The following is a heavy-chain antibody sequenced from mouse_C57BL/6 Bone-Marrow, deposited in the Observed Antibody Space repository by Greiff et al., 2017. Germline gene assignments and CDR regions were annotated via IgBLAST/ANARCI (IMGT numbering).Heavy chain of an antibody. J-gene: IGHJ4*01. D-gene: IGHD1-1*01. Sequence: VKLQESGPGLVQPSQSLSITCTVSGFSLTSYGVHWVRQSPGKGLEWLGVIWSGGSTDYNAAFISRLSISKDNSKSQVFFKMNSLQADDTAIYYCARNYSYGSSPYYYAMDYWGQGTSVTVSS. CDR3: ARNYSYGSSPYYYAMDY. V-gene: IGHV2-2*01. CDR2: IWSGGST. CDR1: GFSLTSYG.